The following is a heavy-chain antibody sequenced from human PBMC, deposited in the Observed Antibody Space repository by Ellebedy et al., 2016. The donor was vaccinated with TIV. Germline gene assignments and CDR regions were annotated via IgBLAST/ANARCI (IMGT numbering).Heavy chain of an antibody. CDR1: GYTFTGYY. J-gene: IGHJ4*02. CDR3: ARGYYGSGPYFDY. D-gene: IGHD3-10*01. V-gene: IGHV1-2*04. CDR2: INPNSGGT. Sequence: ASVKVSXKASGYTFTGYYMHWVRQAPGQGLEWMGWINPNSGGTNYAQKFQGWVTMTRDTSISTAYMELSRLRSDDTAVYYCARGYYGSGPYFDYWGQGTLVTVSS.